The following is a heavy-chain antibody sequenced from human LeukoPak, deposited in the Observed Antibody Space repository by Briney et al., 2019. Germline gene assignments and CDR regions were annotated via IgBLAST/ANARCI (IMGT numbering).Heavy chain of an antibody. CDR3: AKDNGDYLFDY. J-gene: IGHJ4*02. CDR2: IKQDGSEK. V-gene: IGHV3-7*01. D-gene: IGHD4-17*01. CDR1: GFTFSSYW. Sequence: GGSLRLSCAASGFTFSSYWMSWVRQAPGKGLEWVANIKQDGSEKYYVDSVKGRFTISRDNAKNSLHLQMNSLRAEDTAVYYCAKDNGDYLFDYWGQGTLVTVSS.